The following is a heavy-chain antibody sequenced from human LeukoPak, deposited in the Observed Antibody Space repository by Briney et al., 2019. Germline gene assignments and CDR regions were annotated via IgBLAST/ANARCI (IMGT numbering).Heavy chain of an antibody. CDR1: GFTVSRDY. Sequence: PGGSLRLSCAVSGFTVSRDYIAWVRQAPGKGLEWVSIYSGGTTYTADSVKGRFTISSDNLQMNSLRPEDTAVYYCARVPRAKIYMDVWGKGTTVTVSS. J-gene: IGHJ6*03. CDR3: ARVPRAKIYMDV. CDR2: IYSGGTT. V-gene: IGHV3-66*02.